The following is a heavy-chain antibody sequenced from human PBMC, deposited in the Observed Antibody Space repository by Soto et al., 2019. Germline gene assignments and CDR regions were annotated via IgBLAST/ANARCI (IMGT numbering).Heavy chain of an antibody. CDR1: GFTFSSYG. CDR2: IWYDGSNK. V-gene: IGHV3-33*01. Sequence: PXGSLRLSCAASGFTFSSYGMHWVRQAPGKGLEWVAVIWYDGSNKYYADSVKGRFTISRDNSKNTLYLQMNSLRAEDTAVYYCARAPGDTIFGVVNNAFDIWGQGTMVTVSS. CDR3: ARAPGDTIFGVVNNAFDI. D-gene: IGHD3-3*01. J-gene: IGHJ3*02.